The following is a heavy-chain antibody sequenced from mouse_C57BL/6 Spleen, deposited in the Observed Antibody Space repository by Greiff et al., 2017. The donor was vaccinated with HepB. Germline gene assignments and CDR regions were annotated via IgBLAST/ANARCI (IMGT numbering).Heavy chain of an antibody. CDR3: ARWGIYYGNYIFDY. Sequence: QVQLQQPGAELVRPGSSVKLSCKASGYTFTSYWMDWVKQRPGQGLEWIGNIYPSDSETHYNQKFKDKATLTVDKSSSTAYMQLSSLTSEDSAVYYCARWGIYYGNYIFDYWGQGTTLTVSS. CDR2: IYPSDSET. J-gene: IGHJ2*01. CDR1: GYTFTSYW. V-gene: IGHV1-61*01. D-gene: IGHD2-1*01.